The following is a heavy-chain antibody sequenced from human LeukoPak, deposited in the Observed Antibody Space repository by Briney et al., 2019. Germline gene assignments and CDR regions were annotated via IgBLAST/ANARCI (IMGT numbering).Heavy chain of an antibody. CDR2: INHSGST. CDR1: GGSFSGYY. V-gene: IGHV4-34*01. Sequence: SETLSLTCAVYGGSFSGYYWSWLRQPPGKGLEGIGEINHSGSTNYNPSLKSRVTISVDTSKNQFSLKLSSVTAADTAVYYCARGRTRLRNYMDVWGKGTTVTVSS. J-gene: IGHJ6*03. CDR3: ARGRTRLRNYMDV. D-gene: IGHD4-17*01.